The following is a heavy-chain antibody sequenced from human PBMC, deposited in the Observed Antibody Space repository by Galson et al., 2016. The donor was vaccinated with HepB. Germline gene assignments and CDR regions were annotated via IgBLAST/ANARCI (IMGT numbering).Heavy chain of an antibody. CDR3: AKDHGNRWLNNWFDP. CDR2: IWFGGSNK. D-gene: IGHD6-19*01. V-gene: IGHV3-33*06. CDR1: GFTFSDWD. Sequence: SLRLSCAASGFTFSDWDFHWVRQAPGKGLEWVAVIWFGGSNKNYVDSVRGRFTISRDNSKDTLYLQMNSLRDEDTAVYYCAKDHGNRWLNNWFDPWGQGTLVTVSS. J-gene: IGHJ5*02.